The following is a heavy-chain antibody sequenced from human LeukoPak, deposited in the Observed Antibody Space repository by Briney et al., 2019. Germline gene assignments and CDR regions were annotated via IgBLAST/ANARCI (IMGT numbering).Heavy chain of an antibody. CDR2: ISGSGGST. V-gene: IGHV3-23*01. D-gene: IGHD3-3*01. Sequence: GGSLRLSCAASGFTFSSYAMSWVRQAPGKGLEWVSAISGSGGSTYYADSVKGRFTISRDNSKNTLYLQMDSLRAEDTAVYYCAFMSGYWNGMDVWGQGTTVTVSS. J-gene: IGHJ6*02. CDR1: GFTFSSYA. CDR3: AFMSGYWNGMDV.